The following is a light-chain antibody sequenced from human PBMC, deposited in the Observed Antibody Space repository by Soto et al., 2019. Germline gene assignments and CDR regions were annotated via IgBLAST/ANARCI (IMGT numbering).Light chain of an antibody. J-gene: IGKJ1*01. Sequence: EIVMTQSPATLSVSPGERATLSCRASQSVSSNLAWYQQKPGQAPRLLIYGASTRATGIPARFSGSGSGTEFTLTISSLQSEDFAVYCCQQYNSSPPTFGQGTKVDIK. CDR3: QQYNSSPPT. CDR1: QSVSSN. CDR2: GAS. V-gene: IGKV3-15*01.